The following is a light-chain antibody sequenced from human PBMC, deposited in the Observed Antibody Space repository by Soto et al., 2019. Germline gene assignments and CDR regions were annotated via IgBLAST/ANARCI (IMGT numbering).Light chain of an antibody. Sequence: DIQMTQSPSTLSASVGDRVTITCRASQSISSWLAWYQQKPGKAPKLLLYKASSLESGVPSRFSGSGSGTEFTLTISGLQPDDFATYYCQQYNSDPLTFGGGTEVEI. CDR2: KAS. V-gene: IGKV1-5*03. CDR1: QSISSW. CDR3: QQYNSDPLT. J-gene: IGKJ4*01.